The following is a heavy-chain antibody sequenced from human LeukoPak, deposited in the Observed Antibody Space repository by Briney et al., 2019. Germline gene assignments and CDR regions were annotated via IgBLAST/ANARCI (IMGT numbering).Heavy chain of an antibody. Sequence: GGSLRLSCGASGFVVSTHYMTWVRQAPGKGLEWVAFIFSGGSRYYADSVKGRFSLSRDNSKNTLNLQMNSLRAEDTAVYYCARAKDYGDYEFAYWGQGTLVTVSP. CDR2: IFSGGSR. CDR1: GFVVSTHY. V-gene: IGHV3-66*01. J-gene: IGHJ4*02. CDR3: ARAKDYGDYEFAY. D-gene: IGHD4-17*01.